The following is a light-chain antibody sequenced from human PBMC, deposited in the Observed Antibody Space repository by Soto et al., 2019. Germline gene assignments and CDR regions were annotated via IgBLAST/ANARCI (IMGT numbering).Light chain of an antibody. J-gene: IGLJ2*01. CDR1: SSDIGGYNY. Sequence: QSALTQPASVSGSPEQSITISCTGTSSDIGGYNYVSWYQQHPGKAPKLMIYDVINRPSGISNRFSGSKSGNTASLTISGLQAEDEADYYCSSYTSGSIVVFGGGTKLTVL. CDR2: DVI. V-gene: IGLV2-14*01. CDR3: SSYTSGSIVV.